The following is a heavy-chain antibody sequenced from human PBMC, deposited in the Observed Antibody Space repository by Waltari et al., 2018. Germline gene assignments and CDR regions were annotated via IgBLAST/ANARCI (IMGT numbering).Heavy chain of an antibody. D-gene: IGHD3-3*01. Sequence: QVQLQESGPGLVKPSETLSLTCTVSGGSISSHYWSWIRQPPGKGLWWIGYIYYMWSTNYNPSLKSRVTISVDTSKNQFSLKLSSVTAADTAVYYCARVTYYDFWSGYTYYYYGMDVWGQGTTVTVSS. V-gene: IGHV4-59*11. CDR1: GGSISSHY. J-gene: IGHJ6*02. CDR2: IYYMWST. CDR3: ARVTYYDFWSGYTYYYYGMDV.